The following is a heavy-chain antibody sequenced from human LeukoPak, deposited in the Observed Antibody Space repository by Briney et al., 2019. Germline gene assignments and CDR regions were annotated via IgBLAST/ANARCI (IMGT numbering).Heavy chain of an antibody. Sequence: GGSLRLSCAASGFTFSSYEMNWVRQAPGKGREWVANIKQDGSETYYVDSVKGRFTISRDNAKNSLYLQMNSLRAEDTAVYYCARDGYYYDILTGYNKIERGTFDYWGQGTLVTVSS. CDR1: GFTFSSYE. CDR2: IKQDGSET. J-gene: IGHJ4*02. CDR3: ARDGYYYDILTGYNKIERGTFDY. V-gene: IGHV3-7*01. D-gene: IGHD3-9*01.